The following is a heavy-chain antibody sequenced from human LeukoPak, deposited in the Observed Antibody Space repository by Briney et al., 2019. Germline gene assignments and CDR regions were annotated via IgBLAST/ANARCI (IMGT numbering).Heavy chain of an antibody. D-gene: IGHD2-15*01. J-gene: IGHJ4*02. V-gene: IGHV3-21*01. CDR2: ISSSSSYI. CDR1: GFTFSSYS. Sequence: GGSLRLSCAASGFTFSSYSMNWVRQAPGKGLEWVSSISSSSSYIYYADSVKGRFTISRDNAKNSLYLQMNSLRAEDTAAYYCAREVLGYCSGGSCYSGGDYWGQGTLVTVSS. CDR3: AREVLGYCSGGSCYSGGDY.